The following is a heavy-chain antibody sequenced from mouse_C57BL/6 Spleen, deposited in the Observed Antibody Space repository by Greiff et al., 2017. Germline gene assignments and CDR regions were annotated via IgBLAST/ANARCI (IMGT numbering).Heavy chain of an antibody. J-gene: IGHJ3*01. CDR1: GYSFTGYY. CDR2: INPSTGGT. D-gene: IGHD2-4*01. CDR3: AGDYDERFAY. V-gene: IGHV1-42*01. Sequence: EVQLQESGPELVKPGASVKISCKASGYSFTGYYMNWVKQSPEKSLEWIGEINPSTGGTTYNQKFKAKATLTVDKSSSTAYMQLKSLTSEDSAVYYCAGDYDERFAYWGQGTLVTVSA.